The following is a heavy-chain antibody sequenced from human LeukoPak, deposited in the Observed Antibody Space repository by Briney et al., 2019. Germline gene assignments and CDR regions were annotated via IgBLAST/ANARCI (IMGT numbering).Heavy chain of an antibody. V-gene: IGHV4-31*03. CDR3: ASIMRYCSGATCCPYYFDY. CDR1: GGAISSGGSY. D-gene: IGHD2-15*01. Sequence: SEALSLTCTVSGGAISSGGSYWSWIRQHPGKGLEWIAYIYYSGSTSYSPSLKSRVTISVDTSKNQFSLKLSSVTAADTAVYYCASIMRYCSGATCCPYYFDYWGQGTLVTVSS. J-gene: IGHJ4*02. CDR2: IYYSGST.